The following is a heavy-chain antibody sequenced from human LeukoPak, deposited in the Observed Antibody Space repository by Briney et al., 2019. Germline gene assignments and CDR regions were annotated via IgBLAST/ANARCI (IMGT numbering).Heavy chain of an antibody. D-gene: IGHD3-10*01. CDR3: ATGITMVRGDAFDI. CDR2: INHSGST. J-gene: IGHJ3*02. Sequence: SQTLSLTCAVYGGSFSGYYWSWIRQPPGKGLEWIGEINHSGSTNYNPSPKSRVTISVDTSKNQFSLKLSSVTAADTAVYYCATGITMVRGDAFDIWGQGTMVTVSS. V-gene: IGHV4-34*01. CDR1: GGSFSGYY.